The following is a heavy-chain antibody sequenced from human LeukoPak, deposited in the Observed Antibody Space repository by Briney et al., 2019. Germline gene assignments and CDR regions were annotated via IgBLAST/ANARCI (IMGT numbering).Heavy chain of an antibody. J-gene: IGHJ3*02. Sequence: GRSLRLSCAASGFTFSSYGMHWVRQAPGKGLEWVAVISYDGSNKYYADSVKGRFTISRDNSKNTLYLQMNSLRAEDTAVYYCAKGRYCSSTSCYRLGAFDIWGQGTMVTVSS. CDR2: ISYDGSNK. D-gene: IGHD2-2*01. V-gene: IGHV3-30*18. CDR3: AKGRYCSSTSCYRLGAFDI. CDR1: GFTFSSYG.